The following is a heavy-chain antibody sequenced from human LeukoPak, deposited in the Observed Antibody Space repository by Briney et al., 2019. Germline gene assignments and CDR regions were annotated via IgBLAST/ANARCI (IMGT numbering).Heavy chain of an antibody. CDR3: ARDQHLTGYDY. V-gene: IGHV4-34*01. Sequence: SETLSLTCAVYGGSFSGYYWSWIRQPPGKGLEWIGEINHSGSTNYNPSLKSRVTISVDTSKNQFSLKLSSVTAADTAVYYCARDQHLTGYDYWGQGTLVTVSS. D-gene: IGHD3-9*01. J-gene: IGHJ4*02. CDR1: GGSFSGYY. CDR2: INHSGST.